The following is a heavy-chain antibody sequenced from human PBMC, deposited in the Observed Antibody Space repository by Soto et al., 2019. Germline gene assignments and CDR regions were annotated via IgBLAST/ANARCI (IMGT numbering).Heavy chain of an antibody. Sequence: SVKFSCKSSCYTFNNVGISWVRQAPGQGLDWMGGIITIFGTANYAQKFQGRVTITADESTSTAYMELSSLRSEDTAVYYCASFGTTVTTLSYYYYGMDVWGQGTTVTVSS. CDR2: IITIFGTA. V-gene: IGHV1-69*13. J-gene: IGHJ6*02. D-gene: IGHD4-17*01. CDR1: CYTFNNVG. CDR3: ASFGTTVTTLSYYYYGMDV.